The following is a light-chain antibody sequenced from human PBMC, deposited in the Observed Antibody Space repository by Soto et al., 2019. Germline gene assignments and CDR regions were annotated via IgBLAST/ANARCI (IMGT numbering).Light chain of an antibody. CDR3: QRYNNWPLT. J-gene: IGKJ4*01. Sequence: IVMTQSPATLSVSPGARATLSCRASQTISTNLAWYQHKPGQPPSLLIYGAATRATGVPARFSGSRSGPEFTLTINSLQSEDFAIYYCQRYNNWPLTFGGGTKV. CDR2: GAA. CDR1: QTISTN. V-gene: IGKV3-15*01.